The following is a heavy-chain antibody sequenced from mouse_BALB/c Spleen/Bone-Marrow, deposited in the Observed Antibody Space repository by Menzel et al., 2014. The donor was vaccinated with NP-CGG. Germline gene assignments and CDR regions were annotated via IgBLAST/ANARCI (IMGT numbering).Heavy chain of an antibody. CDR2: SRNKAKYYTT. CDR3: ARDVGYGNYFVY. Sequence: EVKLVESGGGLVQPGDSLRLSCATSGFTFSDFYMEWVRQPPGKRLEWIAASRNKAKYYTTEYSASVKCLFIVSRDTSQSVLYLQMNALRAEDTAIYYCARDVGYGNYFVYWGQGTLVTVSA. D-gene: IGHD2-10*02. J-gene: IGHJ3*01. V-gene: IGHV7-1*02. CDR1: GFTFSDFY.